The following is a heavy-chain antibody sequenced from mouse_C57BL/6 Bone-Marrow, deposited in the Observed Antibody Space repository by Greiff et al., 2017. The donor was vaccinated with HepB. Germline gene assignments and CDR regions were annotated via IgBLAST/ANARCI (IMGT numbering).Heavy chain of an antibody. J-gene: IGHJ3*01. Sequence: EVNVVESGGDLVKPGGSLKLSCAASGFTFSSYGMSWVRQTPDKRLEWVATISSGGSYTYYPDSVKGRFTISRDNAKNTLYLQMSSLKSEDTAMYYCARSYYGSSYGWFAYWGQGTLVTVSA. V-gene: IGHV5-6*01. CDR2: ISSGGSYT. CDR3: ARSYYGSSYGWFAY. CDR1: GFTFSSYG. D-gene: IGHD1-1*01.